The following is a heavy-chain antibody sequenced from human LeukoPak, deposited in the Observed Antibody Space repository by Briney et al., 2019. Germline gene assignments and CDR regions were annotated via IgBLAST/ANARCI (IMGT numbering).Heavy chain of an antibody. D-gene: IGHD1-26*01. J-gene: IGHJ3*02. CDR3: AREAIVGATTDAFDI. CDR2: VNDRGT. CDR1: GFTFSNYA. Sequence: PGRSLRLSCAASGFTFSNYAMSWVRQAPGKGLEWVSAVNDRGTYYADSVKGRFTISRDNSKNTLYLEMNSLRAEDTAVYYCAREAIVGATTDAFDIWGQGTMVTVSS. V-gene: IGHV3-23*01.